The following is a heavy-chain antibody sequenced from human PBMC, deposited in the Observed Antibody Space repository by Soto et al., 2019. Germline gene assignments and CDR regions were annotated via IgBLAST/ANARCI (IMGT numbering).Heavy chain of an antibody. CDR2: IWYDATNK. CDR3: ARDGADYLQLKYYFDY. CDR1: GFTFSSYG. Sequence: PGGSLRLSCTASGFTFSSYGMHWVRQAPGKGLEWVALIWYDATNKYYAASVKGRFTISRDNSKNTLYLQMNSLRAEDTAVYYCARDGADYLQLKYYFDYCGQGTLVAVSS. V-gene: IGHV3-33*01. D-gene: IGHD4-17*01. J-gene: IGHJ4*02.